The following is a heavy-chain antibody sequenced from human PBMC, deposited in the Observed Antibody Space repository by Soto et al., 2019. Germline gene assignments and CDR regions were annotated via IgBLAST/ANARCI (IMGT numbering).Heavy chain of an antibody. V-gene: IGHV3-30-3*01. Sequence: QVQLVESGGGVVQPGRSLRLSCAASGFTFSSYAMHWVRQAPGKGLEWVAVISYDGSNKYYADSVKGRFTISRDNSKNTLYLQMNSLRAEDTAVYYCARVQVDTAMAPHDAFDIWGQGTMVTVSS. J-gene: IGHJ3*02. CDR1: GFTFSSYA. CDR3: ARVQVDTAMAPHDAFDI. D-gene: IGHD5-18*01. CDR2: ISYDGSNK.